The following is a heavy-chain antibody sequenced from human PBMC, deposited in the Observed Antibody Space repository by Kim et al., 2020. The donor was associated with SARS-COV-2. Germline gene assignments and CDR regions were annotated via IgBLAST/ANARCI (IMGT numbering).Heavy chain of an antibody. J-gene: IGHJ5*02. CDR3: TRDRAGTGTTGFDP. V-gene: IGHV3-74*03. CDR2: INSDGSSI. D-gene: IGHD1-1*01. CDR1: GFTFSRYW. Sequence: GGSLRLSCGASGFTFSRYWMHWVRQDPGKGLVWVSRINSDGSSIEYADSVRGRFTISRDNARETLYLQMNNLRVEDTAVYYCTRDRAGTGTTGFDPWGHGTLVTVSS.